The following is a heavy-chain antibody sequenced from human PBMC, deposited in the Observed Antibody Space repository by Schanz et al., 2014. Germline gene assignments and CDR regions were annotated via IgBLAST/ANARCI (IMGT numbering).Heavy chain of an antibody. CDR3: ARGGSGSHYRLDY. Sequence: EVQLVESGGDLVQPGGSLRLSCAASGFSVGNKYMNWVRQAPGKGLEWVSYISGSSRTIYYADSMKGRFTVSRDNAENALYLQMNSLRAEDTGLYFCARGGSGSHYRLDYWGQGTLVTVSS. V-gene: IGHV3-48*01. CDR2: ISGSSRTI. CDR1: GFSVGNKY. J-gene: IGHJ4*02. D-gene: IGHD1-26*01.